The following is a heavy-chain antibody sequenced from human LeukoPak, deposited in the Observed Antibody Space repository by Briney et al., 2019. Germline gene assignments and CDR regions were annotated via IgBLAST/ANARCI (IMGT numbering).Heavy chain of an antibody. D-gene: IGHD5-18*01. Sequence: GGSLRLSCAASGFSLSGYWMTWFRQAPGKGREWVARLHADGVEQNYVDSVTGRFIMSRDNAKNSLDLQMNSLRVEDTAVYYCARGGYSFDYLGQGTLVAVSS. J-gene: IGHJ4*02. V-gene: IGHV3-7*01. CDR1: GFSLSGYW. CDR3: ARGGYSFDY. CDR2: LHADGVEQ.